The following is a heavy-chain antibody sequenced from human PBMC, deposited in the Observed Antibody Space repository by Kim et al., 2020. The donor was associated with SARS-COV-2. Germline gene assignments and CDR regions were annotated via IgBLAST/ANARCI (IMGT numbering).Heavy chain of an antibody. D-gene: IGHD3-22*01. J-gene: IGHJ4*02. CDR1: GGSISSGGYY. Sequence: SETLSLTCTVSGGSISSGGYYWSWIRQHPGKGLEWIGYIYYSGSTYYNPSLKSRVTISVDTSKNQFSLKLSSVTAADTAVYYCARDRGARNYYDSSGFDYWGQGTLVTVSS. CDR2: IYYSGST. V-gene: IGHV4-31*03. CDR3: ARDRGARNYYDSSGFDY.